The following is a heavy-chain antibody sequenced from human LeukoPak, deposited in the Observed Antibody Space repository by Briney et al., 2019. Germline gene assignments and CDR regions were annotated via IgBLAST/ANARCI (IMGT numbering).Heavy chain of an antibody. Sequence: GGSLRLSCVASGVTFSTFGMNWVRQAPGKGLEWVSYIGSGSSPIYYADAVKGRFIMSRDNAKNSLYLQMNSLRDEDAAVYYCARASPSGYDYWGQGTLVTVSS. J-gene: IGHJ4*02. CDR1: GVTFSTFG. V-gene: IGHV3-48*02. D-gene: IGHD3-22*01. CDR2: IGSGSSPI. CDR3: ARASPSGYDY.